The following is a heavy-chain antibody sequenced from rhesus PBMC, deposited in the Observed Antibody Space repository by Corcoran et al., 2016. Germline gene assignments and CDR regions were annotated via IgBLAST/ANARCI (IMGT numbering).Heavy chain of an antibody. Sequence: QLQLQESGPGLVKPSETLSLTCAVSGGSISGGYGWSWLRQPPGKGLEWIGHIFGSIGSTYYNPSLKSRGTISTDTSKNQFSLKLSSVTAADTAVHDCARGGRQLEIVFDYWGQGVLVTVSS. CDR2: IFGSIGST. CDR3: ARGGRQLEIVFDY. CDR1: GGSISGGYG. V-gene: IGHV4S7*01. D-gene: IGHD6-25*01. J-gene: IGHJ4*01.